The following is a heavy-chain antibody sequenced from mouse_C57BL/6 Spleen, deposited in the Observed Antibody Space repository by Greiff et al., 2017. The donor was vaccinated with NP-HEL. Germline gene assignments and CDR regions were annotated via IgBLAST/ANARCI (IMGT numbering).Heavy chain of an antibody. D-gene: IGHD1-1*02. CDR3: ARDGGSYGDFDY. Sequence: QVQLQQPGAELVRPGSSVKLSCKASGYTFTSYWMDWVKQRPGQGLEWIGNIYPSDSETHYNQQFKDKATLTVDKSSSTAYMQLSSLTSEDSAVYYCARDGGSYGDFDYWGQGTTLTVSS. J-gene: IGHJ2*01. V-gene: IGHV1-61*01. CDR2: IYPSDSET. CDR1: GYTFTSYW.